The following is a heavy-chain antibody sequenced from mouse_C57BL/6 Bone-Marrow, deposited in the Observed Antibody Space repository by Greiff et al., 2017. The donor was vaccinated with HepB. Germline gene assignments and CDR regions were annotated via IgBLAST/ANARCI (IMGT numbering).Heavy chain of an antibody. Sequence: DVQLQESGPGLVKPSQSLSLTCSVTGYSITSGYYWNWIRQFPGNKLEWMGYISYDGSNNYNPSLKNRISITRDTSKNQFFLKLNSVTTEDTATYYCARGWLLRFAYWGQGTLVTVSA. CDR3: ARGWLLRFAY. CDR1: GYSITSGYY. V-gene: IGHV3-6*01. D-gene: IGHD2-3*01. J-gene: IGHJ3*01. CDR2: ISYDGSN.